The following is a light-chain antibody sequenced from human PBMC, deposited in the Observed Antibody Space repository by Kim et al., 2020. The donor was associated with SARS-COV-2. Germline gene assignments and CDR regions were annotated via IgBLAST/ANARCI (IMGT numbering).Light chain of an antibody. CDR2: VNN. J-gene: IGLJ1*01. V-gene: IGLV1-40*01. CDR1: SSNIGAGYN. Sequence: QSVLTQPPSVSGAPGQRVTISCTGSSSNIGAGYNVNWYQHLPGSAPKVLIYVNNNRPSGVPDRFSGSKSGTSASLAITGLQTEDEADYYCQSYDSSLRGYVFGTGTKVTVL. CDR3: QSYDSSLRGYV.